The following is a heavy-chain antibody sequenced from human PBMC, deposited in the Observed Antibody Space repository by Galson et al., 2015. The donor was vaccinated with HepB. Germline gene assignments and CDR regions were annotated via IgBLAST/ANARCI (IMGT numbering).Heavy chain of an antibody. V-gene: IGHV3-48*04. Sequence: SLRLSCAASGFTFSSYNMNWVRRAPGKGLEWVSYISSSSSTIYYADSMKGRFTISRDNAKNSLYLQMNSLRAEDTAVYYCARWAYHRDYYYYYYMDVWGKGTTVTVSS. CDR2: ISSSSSTI. CDR1: GFTFSSYN. J-gene: IGHJ6*03. CDR3: ARWAYHRDYYYYYYMDV.